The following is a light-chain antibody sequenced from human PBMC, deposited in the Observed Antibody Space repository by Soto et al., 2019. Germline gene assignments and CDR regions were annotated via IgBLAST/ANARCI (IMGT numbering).Light chain of an antibody. Sequence: DIQMTQSPSTLSASVGDRVTITCRASQSISSWLAWYQQKPGKAPKLLIYKASTLDSGVPSRFSGSGSGTEFTLTISSLQPDDSAAYYCQQYDSYALTFGGGTKVEIK. J-gene: IGKJ4*01. CDR1: QSISSW. CDR3: QQYDSYALT. CDR2: KAS. V-gene: IGKV1-5*03.